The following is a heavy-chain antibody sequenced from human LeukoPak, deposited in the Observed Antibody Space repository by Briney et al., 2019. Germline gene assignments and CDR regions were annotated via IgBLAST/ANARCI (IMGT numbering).Heavy chain of an antibody. CDR2: INPKSGGT. D-gene: IGHD3-22*01. J-gene: IGHJ3*02. Sequence: GASVKVSCKTSGYTLPGYYMHWVRQAPGRGLEWMGWINPKSGGTSYAQKFEGRVTMTGDTPISTAYMELSRLRSDDTAMYYCAREGYSSGAGDDAFDIWGQGTMVTVSS. CDR3: AREGYSSGAGDDAFDI. CDR1: GYTLPGYY. V-gene: IGHV1-2*02.